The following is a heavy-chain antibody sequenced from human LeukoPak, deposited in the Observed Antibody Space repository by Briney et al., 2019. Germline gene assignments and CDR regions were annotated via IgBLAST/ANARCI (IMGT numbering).Heavy chain of an antibody. CDR3: AKEPTPVPITMVRWGEGYFDY. V-gene: IGHV3-30*02. J-gene: IGHJ4*02. CDR2: IRYDGSNK. Sequence: GGSLRLSCAASGFTFSSYGMHWVRQAPGKGLEWVAFIRYDGSNKYYADSVKGRFTISRDNSKNTLYLQMNSLRAGDTAVYYCAKEPTPVPITMVRWGEGYFDYWGQGTLVTVST. CDR1: GFTFSSYG. D-gene: IGHD3-10*01.